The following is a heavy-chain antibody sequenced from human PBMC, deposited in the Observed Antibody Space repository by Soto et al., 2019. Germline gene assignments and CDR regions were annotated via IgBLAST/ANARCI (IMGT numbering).Heavy chain of an antibody. CDR2: IYHSGMT. Sequence: QVQLQESGPGLVKPSQTLSLTCTVSGGSISTGGYYWSWIRQHPGRGLEWIGYIYHSGMTFSNPSLQSRVVISIDTSKNKFALKLSSVTAADTAVYYCATVRWELHDAFDIWGQGTMGSVSS. CDR3: ATVRWELHDAFDI. J-gene: IGHJ3*02. D-gene: IGHD1-26*01. CDR1: GGSISTGGYY. V-gene: IGHV4-31*03.